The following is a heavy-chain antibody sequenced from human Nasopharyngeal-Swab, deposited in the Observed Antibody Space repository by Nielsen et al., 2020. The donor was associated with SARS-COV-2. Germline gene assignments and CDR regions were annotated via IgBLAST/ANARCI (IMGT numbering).Heavy chain of an antibody. D-gene: IGHD6-19*01. Sequence: GESLKISCAASGFTFSSYWMNWVRQAPGKGLEWVSYISSSGSTIYYADSVKGRFTISRDNAKNSLYLQMNSLRAEDTAVYYCARAAIAVADTWGDAFDIWGQGTMVTVSS. J-gene: IGHJ3*02. CDR3: ARAAIAVADTWGDAFDI. V-gene: IGHV3-48*04. CDR1: GFTFSSYW. CDR2: ISSSGSTI.